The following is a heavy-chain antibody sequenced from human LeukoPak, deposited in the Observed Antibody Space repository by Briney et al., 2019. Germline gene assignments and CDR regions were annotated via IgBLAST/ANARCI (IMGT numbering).Heavy chain of an antibody. Sequence: SVKVSCKASGGTFSSYAISWVRRAPGQGLEWMGGIIPIFGTANYAQKFQGRVTITTDESTSTAYMELSSLRSEDTAVYYCARDNYAGANWFDPWGQGTLVTVSS. V-gene: IGHV1-69*05. D-gene: IGHD1-7*01. CDR3: ARDNYAGANWFDP. CDR2: IIPIFGTA. J-gene: IGHJ5*02. CDR1: GGTFSSYA.